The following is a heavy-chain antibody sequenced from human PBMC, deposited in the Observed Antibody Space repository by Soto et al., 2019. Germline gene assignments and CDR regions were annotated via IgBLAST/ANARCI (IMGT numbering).Heavy chain of an antibody. Sequence: VQLVESGGGVVEPGRSLRLSCAASGFTFSSYGMHWVRQAPGKGLEWVAVVWYDGSNKYYADSVKGRFTISRDNSKNTLYRQINSLRAEDTAVYYCARGGYGSANWFDPWGQGTLVTVSS. J-gene: IGHJ5*01. CDR3: ARGGYGSANWFDP. CDR2: VWYDGSNK. D-gene: IGHD3-10*01. V-gene: IGHV3-33*08. CDR1: GFTFSSYG.